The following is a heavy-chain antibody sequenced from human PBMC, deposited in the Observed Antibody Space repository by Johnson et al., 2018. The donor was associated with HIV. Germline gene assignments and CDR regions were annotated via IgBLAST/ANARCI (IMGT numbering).Heavy chain of an antibody. CDR2: IRFDGSTK. Sequence: QVQLVESGGGVVQPGGSLRLSCAASGFTFSSFGMHWVRQAPGKGLEWVAFIRFDGSTKNYADSVKGRFTISRDNSKNMLYLQLTSLRAEDTAVYFCAKDINWGGTAFDIWGQGTMVTVSS. D-gene: IGHD7-27*01. CDR3: AKDINWGGTAFDI. CDR1: GFTFSSFG. J-gene: IGHJ3*02. V-gene: IGHV3-30*02.